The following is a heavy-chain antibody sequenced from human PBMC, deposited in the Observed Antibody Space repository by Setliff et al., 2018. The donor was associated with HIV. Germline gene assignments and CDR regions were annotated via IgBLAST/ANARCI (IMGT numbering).Heavy chain of an antibody. D-gene: IGHD3-10*01. CDR2: IIPLFGTT. V-gene: IGHV1-69*13. CDR1: GYTLTSYY. J-gene: IGHJ4*02. CDR3: ATVFYYNSESYSLDY. Sequence: SVKVSCKASGYTLTSYYMHWMRQAPGQGLEWVGGIIPLFGTTNYAQKFQGRVTITADESTNTAHMELNSLRSIDTAMYYCATVFYYNSESYSLDYWGQGMLVTVSS.